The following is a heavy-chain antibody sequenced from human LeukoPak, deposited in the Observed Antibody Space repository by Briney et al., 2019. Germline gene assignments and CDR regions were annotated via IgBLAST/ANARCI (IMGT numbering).Heavy chain of an antibody. J-gene: IGHJ4*02. CDR2: IYSGGST. CDR1: GFTVSSNY. V-gene: IGHV3-53*04. D-gene: IGHD6-19*01. CDR3: ARLAGGGTHLNHDY. Sequence: GGSLRLSCAASGFTVSSNYMSWVRQAPGNGLEWVSVIYSGGSTYYADSVKGRFTISRHNSKNTLYLQMNSLRAEDTAVYYCARLAGGGTHLNHDYWGQGTLVTVSS.